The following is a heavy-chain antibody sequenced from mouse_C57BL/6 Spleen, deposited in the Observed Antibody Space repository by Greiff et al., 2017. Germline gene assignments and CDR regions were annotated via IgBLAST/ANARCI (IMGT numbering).Heavy chain of an antibody. CDR1: GYSFTGYY. D-gene: IGHD3-1*01. CDR3: AKGELRLYFGY. J-gene: IGHJ2*01. V-gene: IGHV1-42*01. CDR2: LNPGTGGT. Sequence: VQLQQSGPELVKPGASVKISCKASGYSFTGYYMNWVKQSPEKSLEWIGELNPGTGGTTYNQKFKAKAPLTVDKSSSTAYMQLKSLTSDDSAVYYCAKGELRLYFGYWGQGTTLTVSS.